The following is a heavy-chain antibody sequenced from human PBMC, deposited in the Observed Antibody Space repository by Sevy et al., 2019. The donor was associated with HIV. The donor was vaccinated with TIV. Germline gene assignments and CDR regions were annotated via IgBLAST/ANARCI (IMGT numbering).Heavy chain of an antibody. CDR3: ARRHPGEGAGGWFDP. CDR1: GDSIISSHYS. D-gene: IGHD3-16*01. V-gene: IGHV4-39*02. J-gene: IGHJ5*02. CDR2: FSYSGSA. Sequence: SETLSLTCTVSGDSIISSHYSWGWIRQPPGKGLEWIGTFSYSGSAYYSPSLKSRVTISVDTSTNHFSLRLTSVTAADTYVYYCARRHPGEGAGGWFDPWGQGTLVTVSS.